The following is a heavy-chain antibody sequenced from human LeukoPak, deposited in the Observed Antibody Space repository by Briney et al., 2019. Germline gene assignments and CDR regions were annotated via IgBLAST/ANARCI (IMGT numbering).Heavy chain of an antibody. CDR1: GYTFTDYY. Sequence: ASVKVSCKASGYTFTDYYIHWVRQAPGQGLEWMGWINPNSGGTNYAQKFQGRVTVTRDTSISTAYMELSRLRSDDTAVYYCARGGVVPAAIPYYYYGMDVWGQGTTVTVSS. D-gene: IGHD2-2*01. CDR2: INPNSGGT. V-gene: IGHV1-2*02. J-gene: IGHJ6*02. CDR3: ARGGVVPAAIPYYYYGMDV.